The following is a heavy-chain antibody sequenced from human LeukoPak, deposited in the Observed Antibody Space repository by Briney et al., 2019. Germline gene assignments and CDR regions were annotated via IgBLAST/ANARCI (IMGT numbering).Heavy chain of an antibody. CDR3: ARGLLRSLRDY. J-gene: IGHJ4*02. V-gene: IGHV3-33*08. Sequence: QPGGSLRLSCAASGFTLSSYGMHWVRQAPGKGLEWVAVIWYGGSNKYYADSVKGRFTISRDNSKNTLYLQMNSLRAEDTAVYYCARGLLRSLRDYWGQGTLVTVSS. CDR1: GFTLSSYG. CDR2: IWYGGSNK. D-gene: IGHD3-22*01.